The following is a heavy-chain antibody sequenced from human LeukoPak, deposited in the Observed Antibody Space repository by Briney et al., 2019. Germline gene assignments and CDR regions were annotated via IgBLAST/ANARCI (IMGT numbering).Heavy chain of an antibody. V-gene: IGHV1-8*02. CDR1: GYTFTGYY. CDR3: ARGGKWELLNY. CDR2: MNPNSGNT. Sequence: ASVKVSCKASGYTFTGYYMHWVRQATGQGLEWMGWMNPNSGNTGYAQKFQGRVTMTRNTSISTAYMELSSLRSEDTAVYYCARGGKWELLNYWGQGTLVTVSS. J-gene: IGHJ4*02. D-gene: IGHD1-26*01.